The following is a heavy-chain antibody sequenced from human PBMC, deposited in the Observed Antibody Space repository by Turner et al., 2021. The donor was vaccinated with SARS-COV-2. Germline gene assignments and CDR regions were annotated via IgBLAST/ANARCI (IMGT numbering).Heavy chain of an antibody. CDR3: AKDRGGEQLVRLFDY. D-gene: IGHD6-6*01. CDR2: ISWNSGSI. V-gene: IGHV3-9*01. CDR1: GFTFDDYA. J-gene: IGHJ4*02. Sequence: EVQLGESGGGLVQPGRSLRLSCAASGFTFDDYAMHWVRQAPGKGLEWISGISWNSGSIGYADSVKGRFTISRDNAKNSLYLQMNSLRAEDTALYYCAKDRGGEQLVRLFDYWGQGTLVTVSS.